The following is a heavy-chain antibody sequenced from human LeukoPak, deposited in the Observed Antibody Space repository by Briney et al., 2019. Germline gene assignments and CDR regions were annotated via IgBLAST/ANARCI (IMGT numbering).Heavy chain of an antibody. Sequence: ASLKVSCKTSGYTFTGYYIHWVRQASGQGVEWVAWINSNSGGTKYSQQFQGRVTLTRDTSISTAYMELSRLTSDDTAVYYCARGHSDIWYSLGHWGQGTLVTVSA. J-gene: IGHJ4*02. CDR1: GYTFTGYY. V-gene: IGHV1-2*02. D-gene: IGHD1-26*01. CDR3: ARGHSDIWYSLGH. CDR2: INSNSGGT.